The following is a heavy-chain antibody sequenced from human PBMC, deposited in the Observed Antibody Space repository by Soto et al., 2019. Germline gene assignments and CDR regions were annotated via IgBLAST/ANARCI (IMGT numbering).Heavy chain of an antibody. J-gene: IGHJ3*02. CDR3: ARERIIVVPAAMTHDAFDI. CDR1: GGSVSSGSYY. Sequence: SETLSLTCTVSGGSVSSGSYYWSWIRQPPGKGLEWIGYIYYSGSTNYNPSLKSRVTISVDTSKNQFSLKLSSVTAADTAVYYCARERIIVVPAAMTHDAFDIWGQGTIVTVSS. CDR2: IYYSGST. D-gene: IGHD2-2*01. V-gene: IGHV4-61*01.